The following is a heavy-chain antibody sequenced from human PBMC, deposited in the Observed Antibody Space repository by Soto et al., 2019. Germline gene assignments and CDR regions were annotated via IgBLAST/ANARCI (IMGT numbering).Heavy chain of an antibody. V-gene: IGHV4-39*01. CDR3: ANSLDYYYYMDG. J-gene: IGHJ6*03. CDR1: GCSISRSSYY. CDR2: IYDSGST. Sequence: TLCLTCTVSGCSISRSSYYWGWIRQRPGKGLEWIGSIYDSGSTYYNPSLKSRVIISVDTSKNQFSLKLSSVTAADTAVYYCANSLDYYYYMDGSGKGTTVTVYS. D-gene: IGHD4-4*01.